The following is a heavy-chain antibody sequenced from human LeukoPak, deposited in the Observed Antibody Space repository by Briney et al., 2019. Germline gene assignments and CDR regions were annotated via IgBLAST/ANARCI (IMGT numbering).Heavy chain of an antibody. Sequence: SGGSLRLPCAASGFTFSSYAMSWVRQAPGKGLEWVSAISGSGGSTYYADSVKGRFTISRDNSKNTLYLQMNSLRAEDTAVYYCAKDPSSYYYDSSGTYWGQGTLVTVSS. D-gene: IGHD3-22*01. CDR3: AKDPSSYYYDSSGTY. CDR2: ISGSGGST. V-gene: IGHV3-23*01. CDR1: GFTFSSYA. J-gene: IGHJ4*02.